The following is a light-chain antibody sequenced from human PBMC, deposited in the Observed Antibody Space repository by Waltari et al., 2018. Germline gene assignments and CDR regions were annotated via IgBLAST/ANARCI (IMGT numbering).Light chain of an antibody. V-gene: IGKV3-20*01. CDR1: QSVSSSS. J-gene: IGKJ1*01. Sequence: EIVLTQSPGTLSLSPGERATLSCRASQSVSSSSLAWYQQKPGQAPRLLIYGASSRATGIPDRFIGSGSGTDFTLTISRLEPEDFAVYYCQQYGSSPRTFGQGTKVEIK. CDR2: GAS. CDR3: QQYGSSPRT.